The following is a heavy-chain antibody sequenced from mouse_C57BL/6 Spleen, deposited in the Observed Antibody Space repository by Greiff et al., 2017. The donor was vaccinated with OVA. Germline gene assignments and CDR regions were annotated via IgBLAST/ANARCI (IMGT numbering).Heavy chain of an antibody. Sequence: VQLKQSGPELVKPGASVKISCKASGYTFTDYYMNWVKQSHGKSLEWIGDINPNNGGTSYNQKFKGKATLTVDKSSSTAYMELRSLTSEDSAVYYCAREGYDPVFDYWGQGTTLTVSS. CDR2: INPNNGGT. V-gene: IGHV1-26*01. CDR1: GYTFTDYY. J-gene: IGHJ2*01. D-gene: IGHD2-3*01. CDR3: AREGYDPVFDY.